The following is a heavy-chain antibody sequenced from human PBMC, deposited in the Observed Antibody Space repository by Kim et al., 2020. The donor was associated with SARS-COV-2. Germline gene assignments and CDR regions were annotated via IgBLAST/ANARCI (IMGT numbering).Heavy chain of an antibody. V-gene: IGHV1-8*01. CDR1: GYTFTSYD. CDR3: ARENTYYDFWSGGGIDAFDI. D-gene: IGHD3-3*01. J-gene: IGHJ3*02. Sequence: ASVKVSCKASGYTFTSYDINWVRQATGQGLEWMGWMNPNSGNTGYAQKFQGRVTMTRNTSISTAYMELSSLRSEDTAVYYCARENTYYDFWSGGGIDAFDIWGQGTMVTVSS. CDR2: MNPNSGNT.